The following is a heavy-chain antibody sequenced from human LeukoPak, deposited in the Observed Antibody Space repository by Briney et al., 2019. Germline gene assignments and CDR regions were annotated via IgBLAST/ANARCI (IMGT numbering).Heavy chain of an antibody. CDR3: ARDNAGGSGSYYPFDY. V-gene: IGHV1-24*01. CDR1: GYTLTELS. Sequence: ASVKVSCKVSGYTLTELSMHWVRQAPGKGLEWMGGFDPEDGETIYAQKFQGRVTMTEDTSTDAAYMELSSLRSEDTAVYYCARDNAGGSGSYYPFDYWGQGTLVTVSS. CDR2: FDPEDGET. J-gene: IGHJ4*02. D-gene: IGHD3-10*01.